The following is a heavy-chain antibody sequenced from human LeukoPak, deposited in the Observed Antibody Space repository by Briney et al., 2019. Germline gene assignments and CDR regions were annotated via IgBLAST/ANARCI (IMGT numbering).Heavy chain of an antibody. CDR3: ARGSSSSWYVYDY. CDR2: IYSGGST. Sequence: LTGGSLRLSCAASGFTFSNAWMSWVRQAPGKGLEWVSVIYSGGSTYYADSVKGRFTISRDNSKNTLYLQMNSLRAEDTAVYYCARGSSSSWYVYDYWGQGTLVTVSS. V-gene: IGHV3-66*01. J-gene: IGHJ4*02. D-gene: IGHD6-13*01. CDR1: GFTFSNAW.